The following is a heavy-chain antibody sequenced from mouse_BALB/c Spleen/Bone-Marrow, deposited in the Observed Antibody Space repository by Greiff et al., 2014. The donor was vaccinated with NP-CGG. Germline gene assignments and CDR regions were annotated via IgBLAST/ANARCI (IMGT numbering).Heavy chain of an antibody. Sequence: VQLQQPGTVLARPGASVKMSCKASGYSFTRYWMHWVKQRPGQGLEWIGVIYPGNSDTIYNQKFKGKAKLTAVTSASTAYVELSSLTNEDSAVYYCTRSHYDYGGFPYWGQGTLVTVSA. CDR3: TRSHYDYGGFPY. CDR2: IYPGNSDT. V-gene: IGHV1-5*01. CDR1: GYSFTRYW. D-gene: IGHD2-4*01. J-gene: IGHJ3*01.